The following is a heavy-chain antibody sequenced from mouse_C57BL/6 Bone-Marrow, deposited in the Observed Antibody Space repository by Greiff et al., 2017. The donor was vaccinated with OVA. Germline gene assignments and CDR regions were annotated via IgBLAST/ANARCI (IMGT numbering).Heavy chain of an antibody. Sequence: EVQLQESGGGLVQPGGSLSLSCAASGFTFTDYYMSWVRQPPGKALEWLGFIRNKADGYTTEYSASVKGRFTISRDNSQSILYLQMNTLRAEDSATYYRARSYTTVVARDAMDYWGQGTSVTVSS. CDR2: IRNKADGYTT. CDR1: GFTFTDYY. V-gene: IGHV7-3*01. CDR3: ARSYTTVVARDAMDY. D-gene: IGHD1-1*01. J-gene: IGHJ4*01.